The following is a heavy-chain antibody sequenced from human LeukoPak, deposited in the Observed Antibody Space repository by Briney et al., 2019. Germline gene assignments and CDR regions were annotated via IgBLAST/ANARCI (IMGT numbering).Heavy chain of an antibody. CDR2: IYYSGST. V-gene: IGHV4-30-4*01. J-gene: IGHJ4*02. CDR3: ARALRQLADLDY. CDR1: GGSISSGDYY. D-gene: IGHD6-6*01. Sequence: PSQTLSLTCTVSGGSISSGDYYWSWIRQPPGKGLEWIGYIYYSGSTYYNPSLKSRVTISVDTSKNQFSLKLTSVTAADTAVYYCARALRQLADLDYWGLGTLVTVPS.